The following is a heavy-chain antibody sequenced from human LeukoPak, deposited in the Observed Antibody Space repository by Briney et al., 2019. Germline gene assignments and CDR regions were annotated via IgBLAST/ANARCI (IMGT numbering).Heavy chain of an antibody. D-gene: IGHD1-26*01. CDR3: ARDQGSSHFVY. Sequence: PGGSLRLSCAASGFTFTTYGMHWVRQAPATGLEWVAIIWYDRSDKYYADSVRGRFTISRDNSKNTLYLQMNRLRDEDTAVYYYARDQGSSHFVYWGQGTLVTVSS. CDR2: IWYDRSDK. J-gene: IGHJ4*02. CDR1: GFTFTTYG. V-gene: IGHV3-33*01.